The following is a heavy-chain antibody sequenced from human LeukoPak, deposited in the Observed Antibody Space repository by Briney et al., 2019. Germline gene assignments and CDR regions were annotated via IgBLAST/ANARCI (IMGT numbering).Heavy chain of an antibody. J-gene: IGHJ4*02. CDR1: GFTFSSYG. V-gene: IGHV3-30*02. CDR2: IRYDGSNK. D-gene: IGHD6-19*01. CDR3: AKDYGPGYSSGWYMGY. Sequence: TGGSLRLSCAASGFTFSSYGMHWVRQAPGEGLEWVAFIRYDGSNKYYADSVKGRFTISRDNSKNTLYLQMNSLRAEDTAVYYCAKDYGPGYSSGWYMGYWGQGTLVTVSS.